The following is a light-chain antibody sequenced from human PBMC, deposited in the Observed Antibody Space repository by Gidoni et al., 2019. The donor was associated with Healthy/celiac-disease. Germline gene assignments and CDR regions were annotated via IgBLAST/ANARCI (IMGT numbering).Light chain of an antibody. J-gene: IGKJ3*01. CDR3: QQRSNWPPV. CDR2: DAS. V-gene: IGKV3-11*01. Sequence: EIVLTQSPATLSLSPGERATLSCRASQSVSSYLAWYQQQPGQAPRLLIYDASHRAAGIPARFSGSGSVTDFTLTISILEPEAFAVYYCQQRSNWPPVFGPGTKVDIK. CDR1: QSVSSY.